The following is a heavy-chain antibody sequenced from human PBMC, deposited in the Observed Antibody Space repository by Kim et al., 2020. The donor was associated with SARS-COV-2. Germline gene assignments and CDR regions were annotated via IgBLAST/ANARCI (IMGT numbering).Heavy chain of an antibody. V-gene: IGHV3-33*01. Sequence: GGSLRLSCAASGFTFSSYGMHWVRQAPGKGLEWVAVIWYDGSNKYYADSVKGRFTISRDNSKNTLYLQMNSLRAEDTAVYYCARDQKFADSSGYLGSGMDVWGQGTTVTVSS. D-gene: IGHD3-22*01. CDR1: GFTFSSYG. CDR2: IWYDGSNK. CDR3: ARDQKFADSSGYLGSGMDV. J-gene: IGHJ6*02.